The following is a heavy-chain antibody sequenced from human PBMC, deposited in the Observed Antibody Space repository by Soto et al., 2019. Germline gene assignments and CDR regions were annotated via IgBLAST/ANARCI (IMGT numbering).Heavy chain of an antibody. CDR1: GGSIGSGGYY. CDR3: ARGPSGDKVDY. CDR2: IYYSGST. Sequence: SETLSLTCTFSGGSIGSGGYYWSWIRQHPGKGLEWIGYIYYSGSTYCNPSLKSRLTISVDTSKNQFSLQLSSVTAADTAVYYCARGPSGDKVDYWGQGILVTVSS. D-gene: IGHD1-26*01. V-gene: IGHV4-30-4*08. J-gene: IGHJ4*02.